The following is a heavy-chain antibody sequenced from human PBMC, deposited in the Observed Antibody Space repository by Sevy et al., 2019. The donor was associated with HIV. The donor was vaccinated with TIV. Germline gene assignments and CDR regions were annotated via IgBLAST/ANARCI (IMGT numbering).Heavy chain of an antibody. Sequence: GGSLRLSYAASGFTVSSNYMSWVRQAPGKGLEWVSVIYSGGSTYYADSVKGRFTISRDNSKNTLYLQMNSLRAEDTAVYYCARGNIIDAFDIWGQGTMVTVSS. CDR2: IYSGGST. J-gene: IGHJ3*02. V-gene: IGHV3-53*01. CDR1: GFTVSSNY. D-gene: IGHD3-10*01. CDR3: ARGNIIDAFDI.